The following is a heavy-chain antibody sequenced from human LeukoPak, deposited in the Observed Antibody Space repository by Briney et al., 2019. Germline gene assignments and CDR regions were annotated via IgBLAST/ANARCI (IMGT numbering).Heavy chain of an antibody. J-gene: IGHJ4*02. CDR3: ARAEGDDSSGYYPFYFDY. CDR2: INHSGST. Sequence: SETLSLTCAVYGGSFSGYYWSRIRQPPGKGLEWIGEINHSGSTNYNPSLKSRVTISVDTSKNQFSLKLSSVTAADTAVYYCARAEGDDSSGYYPFYFDYWGQGTLVTVSS. V-gene: IGHV4-34*01. CDR1: GGSFSGYY. D-gene: IGHD3-22*01.